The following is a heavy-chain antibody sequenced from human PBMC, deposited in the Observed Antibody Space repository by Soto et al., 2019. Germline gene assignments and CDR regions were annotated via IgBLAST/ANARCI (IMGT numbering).Heavy chain of an antibody. CDR1: GFTFSSYG. CDR2: IWYDGSNK. V-gene: IGHV3-33*01. Sequence: GGSLRLSCAASGFTFSSYGMHWVRQAPGKGLEWVAVIWYDGSNKYYADSVKGRFTISRDNSKNTLYLQMNSLRAEDTAVYYCARDLMVAHDAFDIWGQGTMVTVSS. J-gene: IGHJ3*02. CDR3: ARDLMVAHDAFDI. D-gene: IGHD2-8*01.